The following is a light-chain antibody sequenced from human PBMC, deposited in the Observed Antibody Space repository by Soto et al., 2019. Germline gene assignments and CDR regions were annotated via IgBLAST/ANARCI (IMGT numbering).Light chain of an antibody. CDR3: AQYNSYRWR. V-gene: IGKV3-15*01. CDR1: QSVSSS. J-gene: IGKJ1*01. CDR2: GAS. Sequence: EKVRKQVASGMSVSPGERATLSCRTSQSVSSSLAWYQQKPGQAPSLLIYGASTRATGIPARFSGSGSGTEFTLTVYSLQPRDFATYCTAQYNSYRWRFAEGTKVDI.